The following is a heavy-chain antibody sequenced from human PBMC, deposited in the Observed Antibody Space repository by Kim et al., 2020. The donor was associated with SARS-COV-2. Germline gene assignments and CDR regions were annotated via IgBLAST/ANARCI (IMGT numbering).Heavy chain of an antibody. D-gene: IGHD6-19*01. CDR2: ISYDGSNK. CDR1: GFTFSSYG. Sequence: GGSLRLSCAASGFTFSSYGMHWVRQAPGKGLEWVAVISYDGSNKYYADSVKGRFTISRDNSKNTLYLQMNSLRAEDTAVYYCAKENAPSGWYDYYYYYGMDVWGQGTTVTVSS. J-gene: IGHJ6*02. V-gene: IGHV3-30*18. CDR3: AKENAPSGWYDYYYYYGMDV.